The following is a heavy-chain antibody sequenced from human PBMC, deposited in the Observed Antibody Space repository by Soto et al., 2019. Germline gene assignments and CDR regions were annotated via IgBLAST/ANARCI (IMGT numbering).Heavy chain of an antibody. J-gene: IGHJ6*02. V-gene: IGHV3-23*01. D-gene: IGHD2-2*02. CDR1: GFTFSNYG. CDR3: AKATDCRTPPCYIRSGMDV. CDR2: ISGSGGYT. Sequence: GGSLRLSCAASGFTFSNYGMSWVRQAPGKGLEWVSAISGSGGYTLYADSVKGRFTISRDNSKNTLDLQMNSLRAEDMAIYSCAKATDCRTPPCYIRSGMDVWGQGTTVTVSS.